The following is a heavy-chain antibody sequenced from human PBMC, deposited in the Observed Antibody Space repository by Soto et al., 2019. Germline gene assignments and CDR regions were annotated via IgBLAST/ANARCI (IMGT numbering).Heavy chain of an antibody. Sequence: SEPLSLTCTVSGGSISSYYWSWIRQPPGKGLEWIGYIYYSGSTNYNPSLKSRVTISVDTSKNQFSLKLSSVTAADTAVYYCARDSTNPEGGLDPWGQGTLVTVSS. J-gene: IGHJ5*02. CDR3: ARDSTNPEGGLDP. V-gene: IGHV4-59*01. D-gene: IGHD3-16*01. CDR1: GGSISSYY. CDR2: IYYSGST.